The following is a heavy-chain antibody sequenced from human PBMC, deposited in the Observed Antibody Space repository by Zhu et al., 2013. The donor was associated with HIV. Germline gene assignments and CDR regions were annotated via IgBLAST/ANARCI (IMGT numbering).Heavy chain of an antibody. J-gene: IGHJ5*02. CDR1: GGTFSSYA. Sequence: QVQLVQSGAEVKKPGSSVKVSCKASGGTFSSYAISWVRQAPGQGLEWMGGIIPIFGTANYAQKFQGRVTITADESTSTAYMELSSLRSEDTAVYYCARDEPNCSSTSCFLPNWFDPGAREPWSPSPQ. CDR3: ARDEPNCSSTSCFLPNWFDP. D-gene: IGHD2-2*01. V-gene: IGHV1-69*12. CDR2: IIPIFGTA.